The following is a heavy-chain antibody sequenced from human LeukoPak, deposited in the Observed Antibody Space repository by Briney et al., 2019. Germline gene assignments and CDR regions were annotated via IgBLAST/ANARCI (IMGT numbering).Heavy chain of an antibody. Sequence: PGGSLRLSCAASGFTFSSYGMHWVRQAPGKGLEWVAFIRYDGSNKYYADSVKGRFTISRDNSKNTLYLQMNSLRAEDTAVYYCAKDRITRQWGDFAYFDYWGQGTLVTVSS. CDR1: GFTFSSYG. CDR3: AKDRITRQWGDFAYFDY. CDR2: IRYDGSNK. J-gene: IGHJ4*02. V-gene: IGHV3-30*02. D-gene: IGHD2-21*02.